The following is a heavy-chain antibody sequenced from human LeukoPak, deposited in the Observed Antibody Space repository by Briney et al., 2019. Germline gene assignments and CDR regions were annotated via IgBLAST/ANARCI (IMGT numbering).Heavy chain of an antibody. CDR1: GGSIDITNY. CDR2: ISHSGTT. D-gene: IGHD2-21*02. Sequence: SETLSLTCDVSGGSIDITNYWSWVRQAPGKGLEWIGEISHSGTTNYNPSLRSRVAMSLDRGNNQFSLSLRSVTAADTAVYYCARRIVSVPAIQEGNWLDPWGQGTLVTVSS. CDR3: ARRIVSVPAIQEGNWLDP. V-gene: IGHV4-4*02. J-gene: IGHJ5*02.